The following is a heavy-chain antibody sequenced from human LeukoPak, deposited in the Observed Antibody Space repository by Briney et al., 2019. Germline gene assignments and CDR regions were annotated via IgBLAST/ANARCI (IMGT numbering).Heavy chain of an antibody. Sequence: GGSLRLSCEASGFIITGHSMNWVRQAPGKGLEWVSVIYSGGSTYYADSVKGRFTISRDNSKNTLYLQMNSLRAEDTVVYYCARDNKAAAGSYYYYGMDVWGQGTTVTVSS. V-gene: IGHV3-53*01. D-gene: IGHD6-13*01. CDR2: IYSGGST. J-gene: IGHJ6*02. CDR3: ARDNKAAAGSYYYYGMDV. CDR1: GFIITGHS.